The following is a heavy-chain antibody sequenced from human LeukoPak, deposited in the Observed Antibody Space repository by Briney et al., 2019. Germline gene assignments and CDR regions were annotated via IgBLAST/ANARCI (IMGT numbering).Heavy chain of an antibody. CDR3: AINFRGTGDYFDY. V-gene: IGHV1-24*01. J-gene: IGHJ4*02. Sequence: GASVKVSCKVSGYTLTELSMRWVRQAPGKGLEWMGGFDPEDGETIYAQKFQGRVTMTEDTSTDTAYMELSSLRSEDTAVYYCAINFRGTGDYFDYWGQGTLVTVSS. CDR2: FDPEDGET. D-gene: IGHD1-1*01. CDR1: GYTLTELS.